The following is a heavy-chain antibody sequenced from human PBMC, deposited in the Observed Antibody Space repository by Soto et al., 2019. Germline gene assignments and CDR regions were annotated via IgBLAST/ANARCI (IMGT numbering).Heavy chain of an antibody. Sequence: KTSETLSLTCTVSGGSIRSYDWHWTRQSAGKGLEWIGRINTSGATNYNPSLKSRVTMLLDRSKNQFSLTLHSVTAADTALYFCASLYSNSWPFDFWGQGTLV. CDR1: GGSIRSYD. CDR2: INTSGAT. D-gene: IGHD6-13*01. V-gene: IGHV4-4*07. CDR3: ASLYSNSWPFDF. J-gene: IGHJ3*01.